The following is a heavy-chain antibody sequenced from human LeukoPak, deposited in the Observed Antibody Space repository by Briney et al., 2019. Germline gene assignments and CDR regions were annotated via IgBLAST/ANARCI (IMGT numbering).Heavy chain of an antibody. CDR1: GFIFSSYS. CDR2: INNDGSST. D-gene: IGHD3-10*01. V-gene: IGHV3-74*01. Sequence: GGSLRLSCAASGFIFSSYSMNWVRQAPGKGLVWVSRINNDGSSTSYADSVQGRFTISRDNAKNTLYLQMNSLRAEDTALYYCARVARGDYYYYYMDVWGKGTTVTVSS. J-gene: IGHJ6*03. CDR3: ARVARGDYYYYYMDV.